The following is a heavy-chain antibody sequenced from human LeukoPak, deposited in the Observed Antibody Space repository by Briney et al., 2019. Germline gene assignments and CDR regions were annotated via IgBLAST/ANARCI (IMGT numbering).Heavy chain of an antibody. V-gene: IGHV4-59*01. J-gene: IGHJ4*02. Sequence: PSETLSLTCTVSGGSISSYYWSWIRQPPGKGLEWIGYIYYSESTNYNPSLKSRVTISVDTSKNQFSLKLSSVTAADTAVYYCARFAATTMWGVFDYWGQGTLVTVSS. D-gene: IGHD6-25*01. CDR3: ARFAATTMWGVFDY. CDR2: IYYSEST. CDR1: GGSISSYY.